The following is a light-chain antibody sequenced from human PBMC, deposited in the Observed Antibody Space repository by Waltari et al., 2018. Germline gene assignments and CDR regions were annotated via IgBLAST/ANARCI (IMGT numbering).Light chain of an antibody. Sequence: EIVLTQSPGTLSLSPGERATLSCRASQSVSNNYLLWYQQKPGQAPRVLIYGASNRATGIPDTFSGSGSGTDFTLTISRLEPEDVAVYYCQQFGSSPRTFGQGTKVEIK. CDR1: QSVSNNY. CDR2: GAS. V-gene: IGKV3-20*01. J-gene: IGKJ1*01. CDR3: QQFGSSPRT.